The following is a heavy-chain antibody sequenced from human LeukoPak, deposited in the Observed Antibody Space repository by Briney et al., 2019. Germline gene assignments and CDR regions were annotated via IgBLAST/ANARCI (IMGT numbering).Heavy chain of an antibody. J-gene: IGHJ4*02. V-gene: IGHV3-23*01. CDR3: AKRGMTTIKEGFDY. D-gene: IGHD5-24*01. CDR1: GFTFSSYA. Sequence: PGGSLRLSCAASGFTFSSYAISWVRRAPGGGLEWVSAISGSGGSTYYADSVKGRFTISRDNSKNTLYLQMNSLRAEDTAVYYCAKRGMTTIKEGFDYWGQGTLVTVSS. CDR2: ISGSGGST.